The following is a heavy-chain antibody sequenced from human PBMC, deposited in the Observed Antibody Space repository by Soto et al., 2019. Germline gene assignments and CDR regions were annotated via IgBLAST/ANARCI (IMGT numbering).Heavy chain of an antibody. J-gene: IGHJ6*02. D-gene: IGHD3-22*01. V-gene: IGHV5-51*01. CDR3: ARHGPRVYYDNSDYYYYGMDV. Sequence: PGESLKISCKASGYDFARTWIGWVRQLPGKGLDWLGIIYPGDSETRYSPSFQGQVTISADKSISTAYLQWSSLEASDTAMYYCARHGPRVYYDNSDYYYYGMDVWGQGTTVTVSS. CDR2: IYPGDSET. CDR1: GYDFARTW.